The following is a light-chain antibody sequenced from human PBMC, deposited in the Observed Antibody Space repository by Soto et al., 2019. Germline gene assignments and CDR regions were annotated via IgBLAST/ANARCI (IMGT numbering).Light chain of an antibody. Sequence: EIVLTQSPATLPLSPGERATLSCRASQSVSSNYLAWYQQKPGQAPRLLIYGASSRATGIPDRFSGSGSGTDFTLTISGLQSEDFAIYYCQQYNKWPLITFGQGTRLEIK. CDR3: QQYNKWPLIT. J-gene: IGKJ5*01. CDR1: QSVSSNY. V-gene: IGKV3-20*01. CDR2: GAS.